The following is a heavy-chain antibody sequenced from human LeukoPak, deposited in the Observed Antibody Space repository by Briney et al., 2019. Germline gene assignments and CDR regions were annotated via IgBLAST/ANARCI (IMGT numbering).Heavy chain of an antibody. CDR1: GFTFSSYG. J-gene: IGHJ4*02. CDR2: ISYDGSNK. V-gene: IGHV3-30*18. Sequence: GGSLRLSCAASGFTFSSYGMHWVRQAPGKGLEWVAVISYDGSNKYYADSVKGRFTISRDNSKNTLYLQMNSLGAEDTAVYYCAKPYYDSSGYYLYYFDYWGQGTLVTVSS. D-gene: IGHD3-22*01. CDR3: AKPYYDSSGYYLYYFDY.